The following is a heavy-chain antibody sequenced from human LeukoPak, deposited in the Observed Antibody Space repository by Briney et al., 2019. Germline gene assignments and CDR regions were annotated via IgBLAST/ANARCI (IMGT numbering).Heavy chain of an antibody. J-gene: IGHJ5*02. D-gene: IGHD2-2*01. V-gene: IGHV4-31*03. CDR3: ARGFPKRSYCSSTSCRKLGNWFDP. Sequence: SETLSLTCTVSGGSISSGGYYWSWIRQHPGKGLEWIGYIYYSGSTYYNPSLKSRVTISVDTSKNQFSLKLSSVTAADTAVYYCARGFPKRSYCSSTSCRKLGNWFDPWGQGTLVTVSS. CDR1: GGSISSGGYY. CDR2: IYYSGST.